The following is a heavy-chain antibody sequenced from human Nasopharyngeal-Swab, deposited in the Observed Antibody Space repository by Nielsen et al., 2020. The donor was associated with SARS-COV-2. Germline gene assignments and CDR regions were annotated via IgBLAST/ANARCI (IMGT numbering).Heavy chain of an antibody. V-gene: IGHV3-30-3*01. Sequence: WGRRPPGKGLEWVAVISYDGSNKYYADSVKGRFTISRDNSKNTLYLQMNSLRAEDTAVYYCARARPVWGAVVVPAAISAHWGQGTLVTVSS. J-gene: IGHJ4*02. D-gene: IGHD2-2*01. CDR2: ISYDGSNK. CDR3: ARARPVWGAVVVPAAISAH.